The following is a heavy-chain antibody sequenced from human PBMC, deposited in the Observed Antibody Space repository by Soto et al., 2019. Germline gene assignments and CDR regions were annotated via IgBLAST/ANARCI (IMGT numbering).Heavy chain of an antibody. Sequence: ASVKVSCKASGYSFINYAMFWVRQAPGQRLEWMGWINAASGNTKYSQKFQGRVTITRDTLARTAYMELSSLRSEDTAIYYCARGQSSGWTALDYWGQGALVTVSS. CDR3: ARGQSSGWTALDY. CDR2: INAASGNT. D-gene: IGHD6-25*01. V-gene: IGHV1-3*01. CDR1: GYSFINYA. J-gene: IGHJ4*02.